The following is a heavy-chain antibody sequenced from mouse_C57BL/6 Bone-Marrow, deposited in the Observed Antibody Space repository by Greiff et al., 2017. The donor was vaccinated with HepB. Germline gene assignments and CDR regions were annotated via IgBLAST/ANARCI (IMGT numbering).Heavy chain of an antibody. D-gene: IGHD1-1*01. CDR2: INPGSGGT. J-gene: IGHJ3*01. Sequence: VQLQQSGAELVRPGPSVKVSCKASGYAFTNYLIEWVKQRPGQGLEWIGVINPGSGGTNYNEKFKGKATLTADKSSSTAYMQLSSLTSEDSAVYFCAREDYYGSSPAWFAYWGQGTLVTVSA. CDR1: GYAFTNYL. V-gene: IGHV1-54*01. CDR3: AREDYYGSSPAWFAY.